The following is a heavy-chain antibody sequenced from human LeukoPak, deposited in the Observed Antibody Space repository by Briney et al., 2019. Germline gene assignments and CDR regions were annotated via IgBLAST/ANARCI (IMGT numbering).Heavy chain of an antibody. CDR3: AKANTGYSSGWTQYYFDY. Sequence: GGSLRLSCAASGFTFSSYGMHWVRQAPGKGLEWVAVISYDGSNKYYADSVKGRFIISRDNSKNTLYLQMNSLRAEDTAVYYCAKANTGYSSGWTQYYFDYWGQGTLVTVSS. D-gene: IGHD6-19*01. V-gene: IGHV3-30*18. CDR1: GFTFSSYG. CDR2: ISYDGSNK. J-gene: IGHJ4*02.